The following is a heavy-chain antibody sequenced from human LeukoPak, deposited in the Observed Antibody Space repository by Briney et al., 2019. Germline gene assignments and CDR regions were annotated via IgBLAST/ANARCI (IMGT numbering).Heavy chain of an antibody. D-gene: IGHD6-19*01. V-gene: IGHV3-33*01. CDR1: GFTFSSYG. J-gene: IGHJ5*02. CDR3: ARRSRAVAGTGWFDP. CDR2: IWYDGSNK. Sequence: VGSLRLSCAASGFTFSSYGMHWVRQAPGKGLEWVAVIWYDGSNKYYADSVKGRFTISRDNSKNTLYLQMNSLRAEDTAVYYCARRSRAVAGTGWFDPWGQGTLVTVSS.